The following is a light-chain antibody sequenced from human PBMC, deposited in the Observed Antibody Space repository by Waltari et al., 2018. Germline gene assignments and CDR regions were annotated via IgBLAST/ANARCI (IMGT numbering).Light chain of an antibody. V-gene: IGLV3-21*04. CDR3: QVWHAAIDPGV. CDR1: NIGSYS. CDR2: YAS. J-gene: IGLJ1*01. Sequence: SYVLTQPPSVSVAPGETARITCGGDNIGSYSVHWYQQKPGPAPVLVIFYASDRPSGIPERCSGSNSGNTATLTITRVEAGDEANYYCQVWHAAIDPGVFGTGTEVSVL.